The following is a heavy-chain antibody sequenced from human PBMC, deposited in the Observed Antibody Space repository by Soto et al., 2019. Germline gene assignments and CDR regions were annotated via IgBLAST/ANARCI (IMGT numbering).Heavy chain of an antibody. Sequence: SETLSLTCTVSGGSISSGDYYWSWIRQPPGKGLEWIGYIYYSGSTYYNPSLKSRVTISVDTSKNQFSLKLSSVTAADTAVYYCARSVAGDLNWFDPWGQGTLVTVSS. J-gene: IGHJ5*02. CDR1: GGSISSGDYY. CDR3: ARSVAGDLNWFDP. V-gene: IGHV4-30-4*01. D-gene: IGHD6-19*01. CDR2: IYYSGST.